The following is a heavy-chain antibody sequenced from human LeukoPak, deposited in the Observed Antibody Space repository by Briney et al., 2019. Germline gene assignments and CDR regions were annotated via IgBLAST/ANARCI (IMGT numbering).Heavy chain of an antibody. V-gene: IGHV3-11*01. D-gene: IGHD2-21*01. J-gene: IGHJ5*02. CDR2: ISSSGSTI. CDR1: GFTFSDYY. CDR3: ARDRTLWAYNWFDP. Sequence: GGSLRLSCAASGFTFSDYYMSWIRQAPGKGLEWVSYISSSGSTIYYADSVKGRFTISRDNAKNSLYLQMNSLRAEDTAVYYCARDRTLWAYNWFDPWGQGTLVTVSS.